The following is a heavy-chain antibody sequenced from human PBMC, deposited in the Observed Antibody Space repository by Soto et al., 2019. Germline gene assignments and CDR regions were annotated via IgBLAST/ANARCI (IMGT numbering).Heavy chain of an antibody. V-gene: IGHV4-59*01. CDR2: IYYSGST. D-gene: IGHD3-16*02. J-gene: IGHJ3*02. Sequence: SETLPLPCTVSGGSISSYYWSWIRQPPGKGLEWIGYIYYSGSTNYNPSLKSRVTISVDTSKNQFSLKLSSVTAADTAVYYCAREWGWGSYRSRDAFDISGQVTMVTVSS. CDR3: AREWGWGSYRSRDAFDI. CDR1: GGSISSYY.